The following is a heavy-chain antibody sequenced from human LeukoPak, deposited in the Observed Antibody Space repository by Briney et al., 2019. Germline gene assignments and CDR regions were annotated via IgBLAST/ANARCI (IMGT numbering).Heavy chain of an antibody. CDR3: ASSGWNYYEYWFDP. CDR2: IYSGGST. D-gene: IGHD1-7*01. J-gene: IGHJ5*02. CDR1: GFTVSSNY. Sequence: GGSLRLSCAASGFTVSSNYMSWVRQAPGKGLEWVSVIYSGGSTYYADSVKGRFTISRDNSKNTLYLQMNSLRAEDTAVYYCASSGWNYYEYWFDPWGQGTLVTVSS. V-gene: IGHV3-66*02.